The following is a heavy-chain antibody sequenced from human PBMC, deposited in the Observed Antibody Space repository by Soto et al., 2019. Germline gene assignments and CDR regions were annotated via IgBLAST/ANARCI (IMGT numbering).Heavy chain of an antibody. CDR3: ASVPRGSRYFYYLDV. CDR1: GDTFTGDE. CDR2: MNLNGGNT. J-gene: IGHJ6*03. V-gene: IGHV1-8*01. D-gene: IGHD3-16*01. Sequence: QVQLVQSGAEVKKPGASVKVSCKASGDTFTGDEITWVRQATGQGLEWMGWMNLNGGNTGYAQTFQGRVSMTGNPSISTAYMELSSLRSDDTAVDYCASVPRGSRYFYYLDVWGKGTTVIVSS.